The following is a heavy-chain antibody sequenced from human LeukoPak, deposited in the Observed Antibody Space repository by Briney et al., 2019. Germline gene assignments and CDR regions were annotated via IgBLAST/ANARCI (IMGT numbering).Heavy chain of an antibody. CDR2: INHSGST. D-gene: IGHD1-26*01. J-gene: IGHJ5*02. CDR3: ARGLVGASP. CDR1: GGSFSGYY. Sequence: SETLSLTCAVYGGSFSGYYWSWIRQPPGKGLEWIGEINHSGSTNYNPSLKSRVTISVDTSKNQFSLKLSSVAAADTAVYYCARGLVGASPWGQGTLVTVSS. V-gene: IGHV4-34*01.